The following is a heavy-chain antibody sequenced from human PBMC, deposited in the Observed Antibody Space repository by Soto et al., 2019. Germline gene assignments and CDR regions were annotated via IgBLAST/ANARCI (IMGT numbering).Heavy chain of an antibody. CDR2: ISANKGNT. V-gene: IGHV1-18*01. J-gene: IGHJ4*02. CDR3: AREYSRGGWPRPRKKFDY. CDR1: GYTFTSYA. D-gene: IGHD2-15*01. Sequence: ASVKVSCKASGYTFTSYAMHWVRQAPGQRLEWMGWISANKGNTNYAQKFQGRVTMTTDTSTTTAYMELRSLRSDDTAVYYCAREYSRGGWPRPRKKFDYWGQGTLVTVSS.